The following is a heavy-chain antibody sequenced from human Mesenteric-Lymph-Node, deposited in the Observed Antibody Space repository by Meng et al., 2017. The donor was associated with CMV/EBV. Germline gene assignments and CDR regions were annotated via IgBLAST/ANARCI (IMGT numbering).Heavy chain of an antibody. D-gene: IGHD2/OR15-2a*01. CDR3: ARDNVNPEGFDP. CDR1: GYTFTDFY. J-gene: IGHJ5*02. Sequence: QVQLVQSRAEVVKPGASVMVSCKASGYTFTDFYIHWVRQAPGQGLEWMGRINPNSGVSNSAQNFQGRVTMTRDMSISTAYMELGRLTSDDTAVYYCARDNVNPEGFDPWGQGTLVTVSS. V-gene: IGHV1-2*06. CDR2: INPNSGVS.